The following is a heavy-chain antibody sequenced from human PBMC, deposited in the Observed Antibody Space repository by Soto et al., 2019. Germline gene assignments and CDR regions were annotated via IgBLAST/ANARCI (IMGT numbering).Heavy chain of an antibody. CDR2: IFPGDSDT. CDR1: GYIFANSW. Sequence: GESLKISCQGSGYIFANSWLAWVRQMPGKGLEWLGNIFPGDSDTKYSPSFQGRVTLSADTSISTAYLHWSSLKASDTAMYYCARHVLSFSASTCSGIDVWGQGTTVTVSS. CDR3: ARHVLSFSASTCSGIDV. J-gene: IGHJ6*01. V-gene: IGHV5-51*01. D-gene: IGHD3-16*02.